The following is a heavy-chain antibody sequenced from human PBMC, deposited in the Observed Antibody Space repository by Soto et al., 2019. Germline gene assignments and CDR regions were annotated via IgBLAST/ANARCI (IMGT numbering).Heavy chain of an antibody. D-gene: IGHD3-22*01. CDR1: GGSISSGGYY. CDR2: IYYSGGT. J-gene: IGHJ5*02. V-gene: IGHV4-31*03. Sequence: SETLSLTCTVSGGSISSGGYYWSWIRQHPGKGLEWIGYIYYSGGTYYNPSLKSRVTISVDTPKNQFSLKLSSVTAADTAVYYCARRNLYDSSGYLAEFWFDPWGQGTLVTVS. CDR3: ARRNLYDSSGYLAEFWFDP.